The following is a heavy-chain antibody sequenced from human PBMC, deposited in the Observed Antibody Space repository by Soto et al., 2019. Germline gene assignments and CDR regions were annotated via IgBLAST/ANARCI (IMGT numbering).Heavy chain of an antibody. D-gene: IGHD3-3*01. CDR2: ISGSGGST. V-gene: IGHV3-23*01. J-gene: IGHJ6*02. Sequence: GGSLRLCCAASGFTVSSYAMSWVRQAPGKGLEWVSAISGSGGSTYYADSVKGRFTISRDNSKNTLYLQMNSLRAEDTAVYYCAKDSPVRFLEWFRAQNYYYYGMDVWGQGTTVTVSS. CDR3: AKDSPVRFLEWFRAQNYYYYGMDV. CDR1: GFTVSSYA.